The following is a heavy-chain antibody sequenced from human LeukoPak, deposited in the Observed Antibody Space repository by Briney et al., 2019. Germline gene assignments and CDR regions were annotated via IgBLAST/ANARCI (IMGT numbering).Heavy chain of an antibody. CDR1: GYTFTNHA. Sequence: ASVKVSFKASGYTFTNHAMHWVRQAPGQGLEWMGWINTADGNTKYSQKFQGRVTITRDTSASIVYLELTSLRSEDTAVYYCARPGASSPGNGSASWGHGTLVTVSS. CDR2: INTADGNT. D-gene: IGHD6-13*01. J-gene: IGHJ5*01. V-gene: IGHV1-3*04. CDR3: ARPGASSPGNGSAS.